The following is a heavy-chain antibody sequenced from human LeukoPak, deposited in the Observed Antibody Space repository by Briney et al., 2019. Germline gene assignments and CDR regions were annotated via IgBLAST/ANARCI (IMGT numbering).Heavy chain of an antibody. CDR3: ARDFEVKATVVIYFGY. Sequence: GGSLRLSCAASGFTFSSYSMNWVRQAPGKGLEGVSSISSSSSYIYYADSVKGRFTISRDNAKNSLYLQMNSLRAEDTAVYYCARDFEVKATVVIYFGYWGQGTLVTVSS. CDR2: ISSSSSYI. J-gene: IGHJ4*02. CDR1: GFTFSSYS. V-gene: IGHV3-21*01. D-gene: IGHD4-23*01.